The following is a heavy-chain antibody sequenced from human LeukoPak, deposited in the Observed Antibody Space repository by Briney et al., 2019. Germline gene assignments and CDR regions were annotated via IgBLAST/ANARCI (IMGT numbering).Heavy chain of an antibody. CDR3: ARARSSYGYGDAFDI. V-gene: IGHV3-30*04. D-gene: IGHD5-18*01. CDR1: GFTFSTYA. J-gene: IGHJ3*02. CDR2: ISYDGSSK. Sequence: GSLRLSCAASGFTFSTYAMHWVRQAPGKGLEWVAVISYDGSSKYYADSVKGRFTISRDNSKNTLYLQMNSLRAEDTAVYYCARARSSYGYGDAFDIWGQGTMVTVSP.